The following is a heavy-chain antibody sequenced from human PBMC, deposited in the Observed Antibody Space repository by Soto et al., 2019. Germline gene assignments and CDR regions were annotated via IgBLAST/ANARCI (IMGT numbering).Heavy chain of an antibody. CDR3: ARRYGGNLDY. CDR2: IYYSGST. D-gene: IGHD1-1*01. V-gene: IGHV4-30-4*01. J-gene: IGHJ4*02. CDR1: GGSISSGDYF. Sequence: SETLSLTCTVSGGSISSGDYFWSWIRQPPGKGLEWIGYIYYSGSTYYNPSLKSRVSISVDTSKNQFSLKLSSATAADTAVYYCARRYGGNLDYWGQGTLVTVSS.